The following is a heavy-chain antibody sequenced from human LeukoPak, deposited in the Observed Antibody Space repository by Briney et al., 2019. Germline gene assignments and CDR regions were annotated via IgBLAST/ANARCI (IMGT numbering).Heavy chain of an antibody. V-gene: IGHV1-2*02. CDR1: GYTFTSYD. CDR2: INPNSGGT. D-gene: IGHD2-15*01. Sequence: ASVRVSCKASGYTFTSYDINWVRQATGQGLEWMGWINPNSGGTNYAQKFQGRVTMTRDTSISTAYMELSRLRSDDTAVYYCARAPNCSGGSCYTPYYYYYMDVWGKGTTVTVSS. J-gene: IGHJ6*03. CDR3: ARAPNCSGGSCYTPYYYYYMDV.